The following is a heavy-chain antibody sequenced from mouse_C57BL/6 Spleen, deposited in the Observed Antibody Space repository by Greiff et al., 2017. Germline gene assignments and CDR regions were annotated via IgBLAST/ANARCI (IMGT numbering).Heavy chain of an antibody. Sequence: VQLQQSGPELVKPGASVKISCKASGYTFTDYYMNWVKQSHGKSLEWIGDINPNNGGTSYNQKFKGKATLTVDKSSSTAYMELRSLTSEDSAVYYCAREYYSNYRYYAMDYWGQGTSVTVSS. CDR2: INPNNGGT. CDR1: GYTFTDYY. V-gene: IGHV1-26*01. CDR3: AREYYSNYRYYAMDY. J-gene: IGHJ4*01. D-gene: IGHD2-5*01.